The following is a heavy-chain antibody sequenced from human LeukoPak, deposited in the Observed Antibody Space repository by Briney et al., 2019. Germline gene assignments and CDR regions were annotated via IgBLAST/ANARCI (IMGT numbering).Heavy chain of an antibody. CDR3: ATHMVRGVMRYYYYMDV. J-gene: IGHJ6*03. D-gene: IGHD3-10*01. V-gene: IGHV1-69*01. CDR2: IIPIFGTA. CDR1: GGTFSSYA. Sequence: ASVKVSCKASGGTFSSYAISWVRQAPGQGLEWMGGIIPIFGTANYAQKFQGRVTITADESTSTAYMELSSLRSEDTAVYYCATHMVRGVMRYYYYMDVWGKGTTDTISS.